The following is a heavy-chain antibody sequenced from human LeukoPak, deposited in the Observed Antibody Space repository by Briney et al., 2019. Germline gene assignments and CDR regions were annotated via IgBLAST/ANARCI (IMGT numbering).Heavy chain of an antibody. Sequence: ASVKVSCKASGYTFTGYYMHWVRQAPGQGLEWMGWINPNSGGTNYAQKFQGRVTMTRDTSISTAYMELSRLRSGDTAVDYCARATYYYDNSGYYYFDPWGQGTLVTVSS. CDR3: ARATYYYDNSGYYYFDP. V-gene: IGHV1-2*02. J-gene: IGHJ5*02. D-gene: IGHD3-22*01. CDR1: GYTFTGYY. CDR2: INPNSGGT.